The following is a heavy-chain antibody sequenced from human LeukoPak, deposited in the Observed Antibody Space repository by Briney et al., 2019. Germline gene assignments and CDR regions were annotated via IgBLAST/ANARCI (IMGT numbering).Heavy chain of an antibody. CDR2: IYSGGST. J-gene: IGHJ4*02. Sequence: GGSLRLSCAASGFTVSSNYMSWVRQAPGEGLEWVSVIYSGGSTYYADSVKGRFTIYRHNSKNTLYLQMNSLRAEDTAVYYCARTGGRHSGYDLFDYWGQGTLVTVSS. CDR1: GFTVSSNY. D-gene: IGHD5-12*01. V-gene: IGHV3-53*04. CDR3: ARTGGRHSGYDLFDY.